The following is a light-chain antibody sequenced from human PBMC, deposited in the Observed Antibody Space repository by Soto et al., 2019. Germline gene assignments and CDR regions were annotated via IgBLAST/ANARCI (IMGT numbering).Light chain of an antibody. Sequence: IVLTQSPGTLSLSPGERATRSCRASQSVTTNFLAWYQQKPGQAPRLLIYGASNRATGIPDRFSGSGSGTDFTLTISRLEPEDFAVYYCQQYGGSPRTFGQGTKVDIK. CDR2: GAS. CDR1: QSVTTNF. CDR3: QQYGGSPRT. V-gene: IGKV3-20*01. J-gene: IGKJ1*01.